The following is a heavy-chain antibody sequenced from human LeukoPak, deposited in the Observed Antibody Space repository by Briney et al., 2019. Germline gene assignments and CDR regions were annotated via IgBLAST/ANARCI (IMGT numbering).Heavy chain of an antibody. CDR2: ISGSGDST. J-gene: IGHJ4*02. V-gene: IGHV3-23*01. Sequence: GGSLRLSCAASGCTFSSYAMNWVRQAPGKGLEYVSGISGSGDSTYYADSVKGRFTPSRHNSKNTLHLEMNSLRAEDTAVYYCAKAVAAGLDYWGQGTLVTVSS. CDR3: AKAVAAGLDY. CDR1: GCTFSSYA. D-gene: IGHD6-19*01.